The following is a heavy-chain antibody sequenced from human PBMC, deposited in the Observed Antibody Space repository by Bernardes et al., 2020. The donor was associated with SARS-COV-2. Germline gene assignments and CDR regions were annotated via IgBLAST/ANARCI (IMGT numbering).Heavy chain of an antibody. V-gene: IGHV3-33*01. CDR3: ARTLSYYYGMDV. Sequence: VGSLSLSCAASGFTFSSYGMHWVRQAPGQGLEWVAVIWYDGRNQYYADSVKGRFTISRDNSKNTLYLQMNSLRAEDTAVYYCARTLSYYYGMDVWGQGTTVTVSS. CDR1: GFTFSSYG. D-gene: IGHD2-2*01. J-gene: IGHJ6*02. CDR2: IWYDGRNQ.